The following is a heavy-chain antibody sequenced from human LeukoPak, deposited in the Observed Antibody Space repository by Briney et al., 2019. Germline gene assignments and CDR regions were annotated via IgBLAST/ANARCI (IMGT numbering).Heavy chain of an antibody. CDR3: ARGSGWYKYYFDY. J-gene: IGHJ4*02. CDR1: GGSFSGYY. D-gene: IGHD6-19*01. V-gene: IGHV4-34*01. CDR2: INHSGST. Sequence: PSETLSLTCAVYGGSFSGYYWSWIRQPPGKGLEWIGEINHSGSTNYNPSLKSRVTISVGTSKNQFSLKLSSVTAADTAVYYCARGSGWYKYYFDYWGQGTLVTVSS.